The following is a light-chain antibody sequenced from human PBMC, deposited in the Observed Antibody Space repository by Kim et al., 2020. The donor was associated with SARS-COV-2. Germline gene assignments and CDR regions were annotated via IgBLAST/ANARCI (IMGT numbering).Light chain of an antibody. Sequence: VSPGERATLSCRASQSVSHNLAWYQQKRGQTPRLLISGASARATGIPDRFSGGGSGTEFTLTISSLQSEDFAVYYCLQYNNWPRTFGQGTKVDIK. CDR1: QSVSHN. CDR3: LQYNNWPRT. CDR2: GAS. V-gene: IGKV3-15*01. J-gene: IGKJ1*01.